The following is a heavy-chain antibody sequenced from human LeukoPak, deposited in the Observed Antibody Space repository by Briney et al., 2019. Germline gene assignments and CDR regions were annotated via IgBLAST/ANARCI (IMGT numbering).Heavy chain of an antibody. CDR1: GDSISTYQ. Sequence: SETLSLTCTVSGDSISTYQWSWIRQPAGKGLEWIGRIHMSGSTNYNPSLRSRVAISMDNSKNQFSLKLTSVTAADTAVYYCARDDSSRDDSGGYHYWGQGTLVTISS. CDR2: IHMSGST. D-gene: IGHD3-22*01. CDR3: ARDDSSRDDSGGYHY. J-gene: IGHJ4*02. V-gene: IGHV4-4*07.